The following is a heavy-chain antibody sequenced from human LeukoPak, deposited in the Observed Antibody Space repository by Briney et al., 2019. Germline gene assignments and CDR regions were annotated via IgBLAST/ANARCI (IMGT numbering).Heavy chain of an antibody. D-gene: IGHD2/OR15-2a*01. Sequence: EASVNVSCKSSGFTFTDHYIHWVRQGPGQGLEWMGYIGPHSTFTSSPQEFQGRVTMTRDASMSTAYMELTRLTSDDTAVYYCVREGEGPLSKDFDYWGQGTLVTVSS. CDR3: VREGEGPLSKDFDY. J-gene: IGHJ4*02. CDR2: IGPHSTFT. CDR1: GFTFTDHY. V-gene: IGHV1-2*02.